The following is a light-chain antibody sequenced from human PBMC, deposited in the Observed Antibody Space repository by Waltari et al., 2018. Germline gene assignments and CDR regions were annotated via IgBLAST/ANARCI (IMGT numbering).Light chain of an antibody. CDR2: WAS. CDR3: QQYYSKALT. J-gene: IGKJ4*01. Sequence: DIVMTQSPDSLAVSLGARATINCKSSQRVLYSSNNKNYLAWYQQKAGQPPKLLIYWASTRESGVPDRFSGRGSGTDFTLTISSLQAEDVAIYYCQQYYSKALTFGGGTKVEIK. CDR1: QRVLYSSNNKNY. V-gene: IGKV4-1*01.